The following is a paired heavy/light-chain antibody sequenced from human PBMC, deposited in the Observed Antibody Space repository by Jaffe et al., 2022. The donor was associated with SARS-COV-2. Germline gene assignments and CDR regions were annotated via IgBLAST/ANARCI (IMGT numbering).Heavy chain of an antibody. V-gene: IGHV3-33*01. CDR2: VWSDGSSK. Sequence: QVQLVESGGGVVQPGRSLRLSCAASGFPFSTFAMHWVRQTPGKGLEWLAVVWSDGSSKYYEDSVEGRLTISRDNSKKMVFLQMNSLRAEDTAVYYCARERKVPHFYYGMDVWGQGTTVIVSS. CDR3: ARERKVPHFYYGMDV. CDR1: GFPFSTFA. J-gene: IGHJ6*02.
Light chain of an antibody. J-gene: IGKJ1*01. V-gene: IGKV3-15*01. Sequence: EIVMTQSPATLSVSPGERATLSCRASQSVSRNLAWYQHKHGQAPRLLIYGASTRATGIPARFSGSGSGTEFTLTISSLQSEDFAVYYCQQYNIWWTFGQGTKVEI. CDR2: GAS. CDR3: QQYNIWWT. CDR1: QSVSRN.